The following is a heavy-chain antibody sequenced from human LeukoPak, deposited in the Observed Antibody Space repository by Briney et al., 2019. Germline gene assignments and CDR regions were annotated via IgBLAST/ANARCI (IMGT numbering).Heavy chain of an antibody. D-gene: IGHD3-22*01. J-gene: IGHJ3*02. Sequence: ASVRVSCKVSGYTLTELSMQWVRQAPGKGLGWRGGFDPEDGETIYAQKFQDRVTMTEDTSTDTSYMELSSLRSEDTAVYYCATREKYYYDSSGYQGGAFDIWGQGTMVTVSS. CDR3: ATREKYYYDSSGYQGGAFDI. CDR1: GYTLTELS. CDR2: FDPEDGET. V-gene: IGHV1-24*01.